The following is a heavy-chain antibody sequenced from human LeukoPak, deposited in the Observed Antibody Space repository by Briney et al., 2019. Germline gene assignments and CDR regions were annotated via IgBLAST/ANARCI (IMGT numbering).Heavy chain of an antibody. CDR1: GFTFTGSA. CDR3: VGRCTSCARYFDL. J-gene: IGHJ2*01. V-gene: IGHV3-73*01. CDR2: IRSKVDNYAT. D-gene: IGHD2-2*01. Sequence: GGSLKLSCAASGFTFTGSAMHWVRQASGKGLEWVGNIRSKVDNYATGYAASVKGRFTISRDDSQNTAYLQLNSLKTEDTAVYYCVGRCTSCARYFDLWDRGTLVTVSS.